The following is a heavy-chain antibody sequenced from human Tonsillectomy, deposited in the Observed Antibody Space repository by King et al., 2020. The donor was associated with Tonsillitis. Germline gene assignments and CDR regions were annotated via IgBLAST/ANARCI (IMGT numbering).Heavy chain of an antibody. CDR2: ISFGGSYT. V-gene: IGHV3-21*01. CDR3: ARPLRPSNEYARGSPRPPNYRYGRDV. CDR1: GFTFSSYD. J-gene: IGHJ6*02. Sequence: EVQLVESGGGLVTPGGSLRLACTASGFTFSSYDMHWVRQAPGKGLEWLSYISFGGSYTDYADSVKGRFTMSRDNRKRSLYLQMSTLRADDTATYFCARPLRPSNEYARGSPRPPNYRYGRDVWGRGTTVT. D-gene: IGHD3-16*01.